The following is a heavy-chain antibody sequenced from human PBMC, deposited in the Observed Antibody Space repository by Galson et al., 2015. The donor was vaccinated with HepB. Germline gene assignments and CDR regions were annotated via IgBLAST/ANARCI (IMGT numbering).Heavy chain of an antibody. CDR2: MYTGGDT. Sequence: SLRLSCAVSGFIVNFNYMSWVRQAPGRGLEWVSVMYTGGDTYYADSVKGRFTISRDNSRNTLYLQMNSLRPEDTAVYYCARVLYGDYFDLWGRGVLVTVTS. D-gene: IGHD4-17*01. CDR3: ARVLYGDYFDL. CDR1: GFIVNFNY. V-gene: IGHV3-53*05. J-gene: IGHJ4*02.